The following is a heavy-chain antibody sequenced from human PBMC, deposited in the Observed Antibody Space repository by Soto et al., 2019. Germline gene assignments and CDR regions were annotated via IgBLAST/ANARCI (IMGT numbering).Heavy chain of an antibody. D-gene: IGHD4-17*01. Sequence: GGSLRLSCAASGFTFSSYGMHWVRQAPGKGLEWVAVISYDGSNKYYADSVKGRFTISRDNSKNTLYLQMNSLRAEDTAVYYCAKSLRSNWFDPWGQGTLVTVSS. CDR3: AKSLRSNWFDP. CDR2: ISYDGSNK. V-gene: IGHV3-30*18. J-gene: IGHJ5*02. CDR1: GFTFSSYG.